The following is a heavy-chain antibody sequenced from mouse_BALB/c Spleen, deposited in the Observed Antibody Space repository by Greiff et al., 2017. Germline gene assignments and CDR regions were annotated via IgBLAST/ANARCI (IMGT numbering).Heavy chain of an antibody. Sequence: VQLQQSGAELVKPGASVKLSCTASGFNIKDTYMHWVKQRPEQGLEWIGRIDPANGNTKYDPKFQGKATITADTSSNTAYLQLSSLTSEDTAVYYCAQGPYDYEFADWGQGSLVTVSA. D-gene: IGHD2-4*01. CDR3: AQGPYDYEFAD. J-gene: IGHJ3*01. CDR2: IDPANGNT. CDR1: GFNIKDTY. V-gene: IGHV14-3*02.